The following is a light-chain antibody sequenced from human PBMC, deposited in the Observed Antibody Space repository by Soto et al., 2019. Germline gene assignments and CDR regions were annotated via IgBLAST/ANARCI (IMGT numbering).Light chain of an antibody. CDR1: QSVRSK. J-gene: IGKJ1*01. Sequence: DIVMTQSPATVSGSPGERATLSCRASQSVRSKLAWYQQKRGQAPRLLIYDASTRATGIPARFSGSGSETEFTLTISSLQSEDFAIYFCQQYDNWPRTFGQGTKVDIK. V-gene: IGKV3-15*01. CDR2: DAS. CDR3: QQYDNWPRT.